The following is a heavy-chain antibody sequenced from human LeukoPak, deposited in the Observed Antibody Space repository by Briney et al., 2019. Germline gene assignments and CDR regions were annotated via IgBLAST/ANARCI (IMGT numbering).Heavy chain of an antibody. CDR2: VNHSGST. CDR1: GGSFSGYY. V-gene: IGHV4-34*01. Sequence: PSETLSLTCAVYGGSFSGYYWNWIRQPPGKGLEWIGEVNHSGSTNYNPSLESRVTVSVDTSKNQFSLKLSSVTAADTAVYYCARTRGHSYGYDAFDIWGQGTMVTVSS. CDR3: ARTRGHSYGYDAFDI. J-gene: IGHJ3*02. D-gene: IGHD5-18*01.